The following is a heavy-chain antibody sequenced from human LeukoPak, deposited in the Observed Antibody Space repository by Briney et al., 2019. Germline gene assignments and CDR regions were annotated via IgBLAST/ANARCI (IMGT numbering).Heavy chain of an antibody. Sequence: SQTLSLTCAISGDSVSSNSAAWNWIRQSPSRGLEWLGRTYYRSKWYNDYAVSVKSRITINPDTSKNQFSLQLNSVTPEDTAMYYCARGYPLAVAGTPLDYWGQGTLVTVSS. CDR2: TYYRSKWYN. CDR1: GDSVSSNSAA. J-gene: IGHJ4*02. D-gene: IGHD6-19*01. CDR3: ARGYPLAVAGTPLDY. V-gene: IGHV6-1*01.